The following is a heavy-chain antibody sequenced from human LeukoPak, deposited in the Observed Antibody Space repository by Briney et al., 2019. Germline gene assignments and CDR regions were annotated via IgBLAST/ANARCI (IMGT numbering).Heavy chain of an antibody. J-gene: IGHJ5*02. D-gene: IGHD3-22*01. Sequence: APVKVSCKASGYTFTSYGINWVRQATGQGLEWMGWISAYNGNTNYAQKLQGRVTMTTDSSTSTAYMELRSLRSDDTAVYYCARLVVNYYDSSGYYYGNWFDPWGQGTLVTASS. CDR1: GYTFTSYG. CDR2: ISAYNGNT. CDR3: ARLVVNYYDSSGYYYGNWFDP. V-gene: IGHV1-18*01.